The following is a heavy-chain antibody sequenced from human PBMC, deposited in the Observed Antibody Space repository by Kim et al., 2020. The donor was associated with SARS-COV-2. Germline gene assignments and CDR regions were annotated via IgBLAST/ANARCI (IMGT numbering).Heavy chain of an antibody. CDR2: ISGSGGGT. CDR1: GFTFSSHA. Sequence: GGSLRLSCAVSGFTFSSHAMSWVCQAPGKGLEWVSTISGSGGGTYYADSVMGRFTISCDNSRNTVSLQMYRLRAEATAAFYCAEVDCGCARCSWADSCG. CDR3: AEVDCGCARCSWADS. J-gene: IGHJ5*01. V-gene: IGHV3-23*01. D-gene: IGHD2-21*01.